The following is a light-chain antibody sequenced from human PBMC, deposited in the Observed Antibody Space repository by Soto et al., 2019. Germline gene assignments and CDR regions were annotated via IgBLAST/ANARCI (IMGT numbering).Light chain of an antibody. CDR1: ESLSSGF. V-gene: IGKV3-20*01. J-gene: IGKJ5*01. CDR3: QHYENSPIT. CDR2: GAS. Sequence: IVLTQSPGVLSLTPGERATLSCRANESLSSGFLAWCQQRRGQAPRLLIYGASTRATGIPDRFSGGGSETDFILTISRVEPEDFAMYYCQHYENSPITFGPGTRLEIK.